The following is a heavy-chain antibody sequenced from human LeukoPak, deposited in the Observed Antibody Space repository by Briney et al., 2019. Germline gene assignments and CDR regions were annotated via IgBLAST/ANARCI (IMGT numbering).Heavy chain of an antibody. D-gene: IGHD3-10*01. Sequence: GGSLRLSCAASGFTFSSYGMSWVRQAPGKGLEWVSAISGSGGSTYYADSVKGRFTISRDNSKNTLYLQMNSLRAEDTAVYYCAKSLYYGSGISRRRYYMDVWGKGTTVTISS. CDR3: AKSLYYGSGISRRRYYMDV. CDR1: GFTFSSYG. V-gene: IGHV3-23*01. CDR2: ISGSGGST. J-gene: IGHJ6*03.